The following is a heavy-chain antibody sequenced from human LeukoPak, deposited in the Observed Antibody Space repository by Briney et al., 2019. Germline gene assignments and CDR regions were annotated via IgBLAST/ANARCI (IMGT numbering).Heavy chain of an antibody. J-gene: IGHJ4*02. V-gene: IGHV3-23*01. D-gene: IGHD2-2*01. CDR1: GFTFNNYA. Sequence: GGSLRLSCAGSGFTFNNYAMSWVRRAPRKGLEWVSTIMIGGDGKHYADSVKGRFTISRDRSESTLYLQMDGLRADDTAVYYCVRAAPRDCSPASCSLFDTWGQGTLVTVSS. CDR2: IMIGGDGK. CDR3: VRAAPRDCSPASCSLFDT.